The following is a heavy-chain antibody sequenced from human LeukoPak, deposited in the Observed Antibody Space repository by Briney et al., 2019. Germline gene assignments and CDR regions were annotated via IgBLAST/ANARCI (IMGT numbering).Heavy chain of an antibody. J-gene: IGHJ6*02. CDR1: GASITSGDYS. D-gene: IGHD4-23*01. CDR2: IYHTGNT. CDR3: ARGRNGNSYYYYYYGMDV. V-gene: IGHV4-30-2*01. Sequence: SETLSLTCAVSGASITSGDYSWNWMRQPPGKGLEWIGYIYHTGNTYYNPSLKSRVTISVDTSKNQFSLKLSSVTAADTAVYYCARGRNGNSYYYYYYGMDVWGQGTTVTVSS.